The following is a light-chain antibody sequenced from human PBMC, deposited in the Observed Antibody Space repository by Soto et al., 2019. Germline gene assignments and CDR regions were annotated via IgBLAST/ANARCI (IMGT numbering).Light chain of an antibody. V-gene: IGKV1-39*01. CDR2: GSS. CDR3: QQGYTNSPLT. Sequence: DIQMTQSPSSLSASVGDRVTITCRTSQSINIYLNWYQQKVGEPPRLLIFGSSNLQSAVPSSFSGSGFGKPFTLTISYLQSEDFATSYCQQGYTNSPLTFPGRTKVDIK. CDR1: QSINIY. J-gene: IGKJ4*01.